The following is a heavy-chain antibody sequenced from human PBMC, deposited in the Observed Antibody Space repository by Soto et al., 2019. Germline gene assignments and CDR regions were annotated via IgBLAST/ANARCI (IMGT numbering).Heavy chain of an antibody. D-gene: IGHD6-13*01. CDR3: ARVTYSSSWYGISNWFDP. CDR2: IYYSGST. J-gene: IGHJ5*02. V-gene: IGHV4-31*03. Sequence: QVQLQESGPGLVKPSQTLSLTCTVSGGSISSGGYYWSWIRQHPGKGLEWIGYIYYSGSTYYNPSLKSRVTISVDTSKNQFSLKLSSVTAADTAVYYCARVTYSSSWYGISNWFDPWGQGTLVTVSS. CDR1: GGSISSGGYY.